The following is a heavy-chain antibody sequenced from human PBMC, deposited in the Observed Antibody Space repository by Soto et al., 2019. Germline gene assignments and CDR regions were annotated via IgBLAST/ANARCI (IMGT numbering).Heavy chain of an antibody. D-gene: IGHD2-8*02. V-gene: IGHV5-51*01. CDR1: GYSFSNFW. CDR2: IYPADSDT. Sequence: PGESLKISCQASGYSFSNFWIAWVRQMPGEGLEWLGIIYPADSDTRYSPSFLGQVTISADKSIKTTYLQWSSLKASDTAIYFCASSVLVTSTMNYFDLWGQGTLGAVSS. J-gene: IGHJ4*02. CDR3: ASSVLVTSTMNYFDL.